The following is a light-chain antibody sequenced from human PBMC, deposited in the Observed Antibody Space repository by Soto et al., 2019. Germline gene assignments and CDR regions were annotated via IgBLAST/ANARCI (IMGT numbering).Light chain of an antibody. CDR1: ESVTSS. Sequence: EVVMTQSPATLSLSPGDRATLSCRASESVTSSLAWYQQKPGQPPRLLIYAASTRATDVPARFSGGGPETEFTLTISSLQSEDFAVYFCQQYNIWPPWTFGQGTKVDIK. CDR3: QQYNIWPPWT. CDR2: AAS. V-gene: IGKV3-15*01. J-gene: IGKJ1*01.